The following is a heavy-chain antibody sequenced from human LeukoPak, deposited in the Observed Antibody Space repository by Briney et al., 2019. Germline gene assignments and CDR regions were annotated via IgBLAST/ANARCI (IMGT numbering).Heavy chain of an antibody. D-gene: IGHD6-13*01. CDR3: ARVRAGPFDY. V-gene: IGHV1-18*01. CDR1: GYTFTSYG. Sequence: ASVKVSCQASGYTFTSYGISWVRPAPGQGLEWMGWISAYNGNTNYAQKLQGRVTMTTDTSTSTAYMELRSLSSDDTAVYYCARVRAGPFDYWGQGTLVTVSS. J-gene: IGHJ4*02. CDR2: ISAYNGNT.